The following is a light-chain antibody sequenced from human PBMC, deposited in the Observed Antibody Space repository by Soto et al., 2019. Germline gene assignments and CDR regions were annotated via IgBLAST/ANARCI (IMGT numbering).Light chain of an antibody. J-gene: IGKJ5*01. V-gene: IGKV3-20*01. CDR1: QSVSSNY. CDR3: QQYGSSPPIT. CDR2: GAS. Sequence: EIVLTQSPGTLSLSPGERATLSCRASQSVSSNYLAWYLQKPGQAPRLLIYGASSRATGIPDRFRGSGSGTDFTLTISRLEPEDFAVCYCQQYGSSPPITFGQGTRLEIK.